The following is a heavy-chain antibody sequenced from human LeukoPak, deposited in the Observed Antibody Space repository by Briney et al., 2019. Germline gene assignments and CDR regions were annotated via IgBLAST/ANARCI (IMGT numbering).Heavy chain of an antibody. D-gene: IGHD2-15*01. J-gene: IGHJ5*02. V-gene: IGHV3-48*02. Sequence: GGSLRLSCAASGFTLTSYTMNWVRQAPGKGLEWVSYISSTSSTIYYAESVKGRFTISRDNAKSSLYLQMNSLRDEDTAVYYCARGYYCSGGTCYSNTRFGPWGQGTLVTVSS. CDR2: ISSTSSTI. CDR3: ARGYYCSGGTCYSNTRFGP. CDR1: GFTLTSYT.